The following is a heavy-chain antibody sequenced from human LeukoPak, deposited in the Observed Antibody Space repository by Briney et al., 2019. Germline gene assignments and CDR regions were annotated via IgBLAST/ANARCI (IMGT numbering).Heavy chain of an antibody. J-gene: IGHJ5*02. CDR2: ISAYNGNT. V-gene: IGHV1-18*04. Sequence: GASVKVSCKAPAYTLTSTCTGCFLHTPGQGLEWMGWISAYNGNTNYAQKLQGRVTMTTDTSTSTAYMELRSLRSDDTAVYYCSSALTLTMDRGDIKGNWFDPWGQGTLVTVSS. CDR3: SSALTLTMDRGDIKGNWFDP. D-gene: IGHD3-10*01. CDR1: AYTLTSTC.